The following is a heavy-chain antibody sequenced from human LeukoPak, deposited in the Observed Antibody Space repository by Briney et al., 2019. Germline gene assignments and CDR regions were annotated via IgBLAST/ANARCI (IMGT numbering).Heavy chain of an antibody. V-gene: IGHV4-4*02. CDR3: ARDRQVEAFDI. J-gene: IGHJ3*02. CDR2: IYYSGST. CDR1: GGSISSSNW. Sequence: SGTLSLTCAVSGGSISSSNWWSWVRQPPGKGLEWIGYIYYSGSTNYNPSLKSRVTISVDTSKNQFSLKLSSVTAADTAVYYCARDRQVEAFDIWGQGTMVTVSS.